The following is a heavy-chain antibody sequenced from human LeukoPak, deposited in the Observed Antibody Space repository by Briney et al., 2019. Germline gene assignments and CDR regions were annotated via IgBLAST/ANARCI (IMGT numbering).Heavy chain of an antibody. J-gene: IGHJ4*02. CDR1: VVTFSSYA. D-gene: IGHD2-8*01. V-gene: IGHV3-23*01. CDR3: AKDTSIGRYCTNGVCSPFAY. Sequence: PGGSLRLSCAGSVVTFSSYAMSWVRQAPGKGLEWGSAISDTGATTYDADSVKGRVTISRDNSRSTLYLQMNSLRAQDTALYYCAKDTSIGRYCTNGVCSPFAYWGQGTLVTVSS. CDR2: ISDTGATT.